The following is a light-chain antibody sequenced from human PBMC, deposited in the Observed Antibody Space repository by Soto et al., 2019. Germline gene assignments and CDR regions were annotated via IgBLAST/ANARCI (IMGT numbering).Light chain of an antibody. CDR3: QQYGDSPRT. V-gene: IGKV3-20*01. J-gene: IGKJ1*01. Sequence: ENVLTQSPSTLSLSPGERATLSCRASQSVNSNYLAWHQQKPGQAPRLVIYGVSSRATGIPDRFSGSGSGTDFTLTISRLEPEDCAVYYCQQYGDSPRTFGQGTKVDIK. CDR2: GVS. CDR1: QSVNSNY.